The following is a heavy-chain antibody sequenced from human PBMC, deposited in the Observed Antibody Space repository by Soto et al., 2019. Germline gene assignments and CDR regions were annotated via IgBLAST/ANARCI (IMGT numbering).Heavy chain of an antibody. V-gene: IGHV4-39*02. CDR3: ACRHCSGGNCYNPGFDS. J-gene: IGHJ4*02. CDR1: GCSISSLSYY. Sequence: HLQQSGPGLVKPWETLSLTCTVSGCSISSLSYYWGWIGQRPGQVLEWLGSIFFTGNTYYNQSLERRVAISVDTSTSNSSLKVNSMSAADTAVYYYACRHCSGGNCYNPGFDSWGQGTLVTVSS. CDR2: IFFTGNT. D-gene: IGHD2-15*01.